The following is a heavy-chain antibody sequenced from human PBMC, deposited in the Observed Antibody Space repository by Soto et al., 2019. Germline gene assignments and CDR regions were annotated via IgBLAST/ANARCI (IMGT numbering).Heavy chain of an antibody. D-gene: IGHD2-15*01. CDR3: SGCSGGACHQNYGMDV. CDR2: ISPSTSHI. V-gene: IGHV3-21*01. J-gene: IGHJ6*02. CDR1: GFTFSSCT. Sequence: EVHLVESGGGLVKPGGSLGLSCPVSGFTFSSCTMNWVRQAPGKGLEWVSSISPSTSHIYYADSVKGRFTISRDNAKNSLFLQMNSLRAEDTAVYYCSGCSGGACHQNYGMDVWGQGTTVTVSS.